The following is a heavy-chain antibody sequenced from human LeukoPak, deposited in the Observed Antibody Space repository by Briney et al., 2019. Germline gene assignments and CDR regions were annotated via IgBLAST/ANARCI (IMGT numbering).Heavy chain of an antibody. J-gene: IGHJ4*02. V-gene: IGHV3-7*01. CDR3: ARDPEYYFDY. CDR1: GFIFSNYW. CDR2: MKQDGREK. Sequence: GGSLRLSCVASGFIFSNYWMSWVRQVPGKGLEWVANMKQDGREKYLVDSVKGRFTISRDNAKNSVYLQMNSLRAEDTAVYYCARDPEYYFDYWGQGTLVTVSS.